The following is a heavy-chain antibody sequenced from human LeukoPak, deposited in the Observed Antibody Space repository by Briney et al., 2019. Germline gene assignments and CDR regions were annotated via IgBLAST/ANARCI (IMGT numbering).Heavy chain of an antibody. D-gene: IGHD6-19*01. V-gene: IGHV3-64*01. Sequence: GGSLRLSCAVSGLSFSSYAMYWVRQAPGKGPEYVSGISNNGGNTSYANSVKGRFTISRDNSKNTLYLQMGSLRAEDMAVYYCARVRGGWYLDYWGQGTLVTVYS. CDR1: GLSFSSYA. J-gene: IGHJ4*02. CDR2: ISNNGGNT. CDR3: ARVRGGWYLDY.